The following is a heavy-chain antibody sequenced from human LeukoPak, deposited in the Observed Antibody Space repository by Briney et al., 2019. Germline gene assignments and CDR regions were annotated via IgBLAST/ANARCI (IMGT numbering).Heavy chain of an antibody. CDR2: ISAYNGNI. Sequence: GASVKVSCKTSGYTFTNSGVNWVRQAPGQGLEWMGWISAYNGNINYAQKFQSRVTMTTDTSTSTAYMELRSLRSDDTAVYFCTRDQGSIAASGPFDYWGQGTLVTVSS. CDR3: TRDQGSIAASGPFDY. V-gene: IGHV1-18*01. D-gene: IGHD6-13*01. J-gene: IGHJ4*02. CDR1: GYTFTNSG.